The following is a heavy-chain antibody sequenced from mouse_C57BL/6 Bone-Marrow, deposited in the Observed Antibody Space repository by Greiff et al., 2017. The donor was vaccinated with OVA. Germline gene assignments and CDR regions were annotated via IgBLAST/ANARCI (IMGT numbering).Heavy chain of an antibody. CDR2: IDPENGDT. V-gene: IGHV14-4*01. CDR3: TNLNLFAY. J-gene: IGHJ3*01. CDR1: GFNIKDDY. Sequence: EVQLQESGAELVRPGASVKLSCTASGFNIKDDYMHWVKQRPEQGLEWIGWIDPENGDTEYASKFQGKATITADTSSNTAYLQLSSLTSEDTAVYYCTNLNLFAYWGQGTLVTVSA. D-gene: IGHD1-3*01.